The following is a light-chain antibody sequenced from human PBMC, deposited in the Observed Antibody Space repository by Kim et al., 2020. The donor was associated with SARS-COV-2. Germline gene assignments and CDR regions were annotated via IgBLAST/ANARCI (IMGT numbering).Light chain of an antibody. J-gene: IGLJ2*01. CDR1: SSNIGTGYD. CDR3: QSYDSSLSAVV. CDR2: GNS. V-gene: IGLV1-40*01. Sequence: RSTIACSGSSSNIGTGYDVQWYQQLPRTAPTLLIYGNSNRPSGVPDRVSGSKSATSASLAITGLQAEDEADYYCQSYDSSLSAVVFGGGTQLTVL.